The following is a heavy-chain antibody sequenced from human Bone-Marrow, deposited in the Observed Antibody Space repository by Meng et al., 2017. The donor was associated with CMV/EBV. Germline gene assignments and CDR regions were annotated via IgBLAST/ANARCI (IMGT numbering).Heavy chain of an antibody. CDR1: GFSLSTSGMR. D-gene: IGHD1-26*01. CDR2: IDWDDDK. CDR3: ARSIWYSGSYYDWFNP. V-gene: IGHV2-70D*14. Sequence: SGPTLVKPTQTLTLTCTFSGFSLSTSGMRVSWIRQPPGKALEWLARIDWDDDKFYSTSLKTRLTISKDTSKNQVVLTMTNMDPVDTATYYCARSIWYSGSYYDWFNPWGQGTLVTVSS. J-gene: IGHJ5*02.